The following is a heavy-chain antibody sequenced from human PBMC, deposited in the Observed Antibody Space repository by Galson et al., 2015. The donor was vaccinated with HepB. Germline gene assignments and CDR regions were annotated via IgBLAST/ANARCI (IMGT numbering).Heavy chain of an antibody. D-gene: IGHD3-10*01. CDR3: ARGGRWDYGSGSYYKHHGMDV. Sequence: SVKVSCKASGYTFTSYAMHWVRQAPGQRLEWMGWINAGNGNTKYSQKFQGRVTITADKSTSTAYMELSSLRSEDTAVYYCARGGRWDYGSGSYYKHHGMDVWGQGTTVTVSS. J-gene: IGHJ6*02. CDR2: INAGNGNT. V-gene: IGHV1-3*01. CDR1: GYTFTSYA.